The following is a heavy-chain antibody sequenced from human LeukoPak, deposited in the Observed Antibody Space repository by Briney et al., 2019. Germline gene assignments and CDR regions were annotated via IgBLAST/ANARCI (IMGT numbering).Heavy chain of an antibody. V-gene: IGHV1-2*06. D-gene: IGHD2-2*01. CDR3: ARARYCYTTSCPLDY. CDR1: GYTFTNYY. J-gene: IGHJ4*02. CDR2: INPNSGGT. Sequence: ASVKVSCKASGYTFTNYYIHWMRQAPGQGHEWMGRINPNSGGTNFAQKFQARVTMTSDTSISTAYMKVSGLESDDTAMYYCARARYCYTTSCPLDYWGQGTLVTVSS.